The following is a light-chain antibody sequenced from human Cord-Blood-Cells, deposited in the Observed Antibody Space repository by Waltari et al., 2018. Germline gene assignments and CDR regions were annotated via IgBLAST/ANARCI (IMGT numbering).Light chain of an antibody. CDR2: AAS. V-gene: IGKV1-39*01. Sequence: DIKMTQSPSSLSASVGDRVTITSRASQSISRYLNWYQQKPGKAPKILIYAASSFQSGVPSRFSGSGSWTDFTLNISSLQPEDFSTYYCQQSYSTPRPFGQGTKVESK. CDR3: QQSYSTPRP. CDR1: QSISRY. J-gene: IGKJ1*01.